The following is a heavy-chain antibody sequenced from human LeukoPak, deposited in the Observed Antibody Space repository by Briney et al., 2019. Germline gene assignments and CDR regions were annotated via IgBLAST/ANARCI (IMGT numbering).Heavy chain of an antibody. V-gene: IGHV3-30-3*01. D-gene: IGHD3-9*01. J-gene: IGHJ4*02. CDR1: GFTFSSYA. CDR3: ARSDILTGAYFDY. Sequence: GGSLRLSCAASGFTFSSYAMHWVRQAPGKGLEWVAVISYDGSNKYYADSVKGRFTIFRDNAKNSLYLQMNSLRAEDTAVYYCARSDILTGAYFDYWGQGTLVTVSS. CDR2: ISYDGSNK.